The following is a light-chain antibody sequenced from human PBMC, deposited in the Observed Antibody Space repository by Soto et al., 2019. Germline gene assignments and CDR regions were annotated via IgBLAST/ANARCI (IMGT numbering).Light chain of an antibody. Sequence: QSVLTQPPSASGTPGQRVTISCSGSSSNIGTNSVNWYQHLPGTAPKLLIYNNNQRPSGVPDRFSGSKSDTSASLAIGGLQSEDEADYYCAAWDDGLTGRFVFGNGTKVTVL. J-gene: IGLJ1*01. V-gene: IGLV1-44*01. CDR1: SSNIGTNS. CDR3: AAWDDGLTGRFV. CDR2: NNN.